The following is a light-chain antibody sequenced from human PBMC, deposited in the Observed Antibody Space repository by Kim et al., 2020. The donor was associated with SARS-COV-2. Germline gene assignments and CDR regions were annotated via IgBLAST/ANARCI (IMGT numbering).Light chain of an antibody. CDR2: GAS. Sequence: ASVGDGVPITCRASQDIRIDLGWYQQNPGRAPKRLIYGASSLQSGVPSRFSGSGSGTEFTLTISSLQPEDFATYFCLQHNTYPITFVQETRLEIK. CDR3: LQHNTYPIT. J-gene: IGKJ5*01. CDR1: QDIRID. V-gene: IGKV1-17*01.